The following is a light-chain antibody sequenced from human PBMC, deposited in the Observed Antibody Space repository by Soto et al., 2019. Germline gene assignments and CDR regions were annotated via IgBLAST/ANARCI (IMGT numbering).Light chain of an antibody. Sequence: QSVLTQPASLSGSPGQSITISCTGTSSDVGGYKYVSWYQPHPGEAPKLIIYEVSNRPSGVSNRFSGSKSGNTASLAISGLQAEDESHYYCSSKSSGSTPMLFGGGTQLTVL. V-gene: IGLV2-14*01. CDR3: SSKSSGSTPML. J-gene: IGLJ2*01. CDR1: SSDVGGYKY. CDR2: EVS.